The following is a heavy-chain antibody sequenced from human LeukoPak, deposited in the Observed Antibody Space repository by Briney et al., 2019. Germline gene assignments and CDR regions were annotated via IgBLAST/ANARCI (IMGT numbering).Heavy chain of an antibody. CDR3: ARRTYYDFWSGPPDTDYCYYYVMDV. D-gene: IGHD3-3*01. J-gene: IGHJ6*02. Sequence: PSETLSLTCVVYGGSFSDHSWSWIRQPPVKGLEWIGEVSHSGRTTYNPSLMSRVSISADTSNNQFSLKLNSVTAADTAVYYCARRTYYDFWSGPPDTDYCYYYVMDVWGQGTTVTVSS. CDR2: VSHSGRT. V-gene: IGHV4-34*01. CDR1: GGSFSDHS.